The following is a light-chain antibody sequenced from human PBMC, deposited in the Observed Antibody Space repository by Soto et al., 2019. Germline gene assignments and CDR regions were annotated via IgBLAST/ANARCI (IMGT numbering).Light chain of an antibody. Sequence: DIQLTPSPSFLSASVGDRVTITCRASQGISSYLAWYQQKPGKAPKLLIYAASTLQSGVPLRFSGSGSGTSFTLTISSLQPEDFATYYCQQLNTYFGGGTKVDI. J-gene: IGKJ4*01. CDR2: AAS. CDR3: QQLNTY. CDR1: QGISSY. V-gene: IGKV1-9*01.